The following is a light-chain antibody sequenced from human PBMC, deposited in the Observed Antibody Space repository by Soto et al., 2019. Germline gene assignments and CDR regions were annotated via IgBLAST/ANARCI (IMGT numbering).Light chain of an antibody. CDR1: QSLNSFH. CDR3: QQYDKSPRT. J-gene: IGKJ1*01. CDR2: GAS. V-gene: IGKV3-20*01. Sequence: EIVLTQSPGTLSLSPGERATLSCRASQSLNSFHVAWYQHKPGQAPRLLIYGASNRATGIPDRFSGSGSGTDFTLTISRLEPDDFALYYCQQYDKSPRTFGQGTKVEIK.